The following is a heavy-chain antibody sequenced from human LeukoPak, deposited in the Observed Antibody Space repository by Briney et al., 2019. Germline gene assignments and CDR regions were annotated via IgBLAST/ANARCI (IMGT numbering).Heavy chain of an antibody. V-gene: IGHV4-31*03. Sequence: SQTLSLTCTVSGGSISSGGYYWSWIRQHPGKGLEWIGYIYYSGSTYYNPSLKSRVTISVDTSKNQSSLKLSSVTAADTAVYYCAREGRQLGYCSGGSCYANWFDPWGQGTLVTVSS. D-gene: IGHD2-15*01. CDR1: GGSISSGGYY. J-gene: IGHJ5*02. CDR2: IYYSGST. CDR3: AREGRQLGYCSGGSCYANWFDP.